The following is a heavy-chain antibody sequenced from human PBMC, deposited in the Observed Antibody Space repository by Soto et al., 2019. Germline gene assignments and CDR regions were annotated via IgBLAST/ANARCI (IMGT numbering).Heavy chain of an antibody. D-gene: IGHD2-2*02. V-gene: IGHV1-69*01. CDR1: GGTFSSYA. CDR2: IIPIFGTA. J-gene: IGHJ6*02. CDR3: ARGKGPNLIPAATPHNRETYYYYYGMDV. Sequence: QVQLVQSGAEVKKPGSSVKVSCKASGGTFSSYAISWVRQAPGQGLEWMGGIIPIFGTANYAQKFQGRVTITADESTSTDYIELSSMRSEDTAVYYCARGKGPNLIPAATPHNRETYYYYYGMDVWGQGTTVTVSS.